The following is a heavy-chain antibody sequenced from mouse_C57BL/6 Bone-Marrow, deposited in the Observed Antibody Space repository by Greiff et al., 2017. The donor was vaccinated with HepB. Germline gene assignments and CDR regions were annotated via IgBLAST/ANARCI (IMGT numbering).Heavy chain of an antibody. CDR3: ARRWYFDV. CDR1: GFTFSSYG. V-gene: IGHV5-6*02. Sequence: KLVESGGDLVKPGGSLKLSCAASGFTFSSYGMSWVRQTPDKRLEWVATISSGGSYTYYPDSVKGRFTISRDNAKNTLYLQMSSLKSEDTAMYYCARRWYFDVWGTGTTVTVSS. CDR2: ISSGGSYT. J-gene: IGHJ1*03.